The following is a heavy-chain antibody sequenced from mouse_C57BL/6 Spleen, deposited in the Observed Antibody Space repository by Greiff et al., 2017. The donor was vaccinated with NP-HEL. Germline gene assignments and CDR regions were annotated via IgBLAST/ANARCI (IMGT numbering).Heavy chain of an antibody. J-gene: IGHJ1*03. D-gene: IGHD2-4*01. CDR2: IDPETGGT. Sequence: QVQLKQSGAELVRPGASVTLSCKASGYTFTDYEMHWVKQTPVHGLEWIGAIDPETGGTAYNQKFKGKAILTADKSSSTAYMELRSLTSEDAAVYYCTSGDYDYDEWYFDVWGTGTTVTVSS. CDR1: GYTFTDYE. CDR3: TSGDYDYDEWYFDV. V-gene: IGHV1-15*01.